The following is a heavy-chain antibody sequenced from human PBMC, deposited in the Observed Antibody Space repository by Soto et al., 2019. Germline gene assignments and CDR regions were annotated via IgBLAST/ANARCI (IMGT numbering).Heavy chain of an antibody. CDR3: AREVLKPQHDAFDI. J-gene: IGHJ3*02. CDR2: IYYSGST. CDR1: GGSISSYY. V-gene: IGHV4-59*01. Sequence: PSETLSLICTVSGGSISSYYWSWIWQPPGKGLEWIGYIYYSGSTNYNPSLKSRVTISVDTSKNQFSLKLSSVTAADTAVYYCAREVLKPQHDAFDIWGQGTMVTVSS. D-gene: IGHD3-10*01.